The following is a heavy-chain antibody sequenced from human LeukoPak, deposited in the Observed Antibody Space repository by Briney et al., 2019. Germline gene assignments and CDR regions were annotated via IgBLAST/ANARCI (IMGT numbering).Heavy chain of an antibody. CDR1: GGSLSGYY. V-gene: IGHV4-34*01. Sequence: SETLSLTCAVYGGSLSGYYWSWIRQPPGKGLEWIGEINHSGSTNYNPSLKSRVTISVDTSQNQFSLSSVTAADTAVYYCARLAHGAFDTWGQGTMVTVSS. J-gene: IGHJ3*02. CDR3: ARLAHGAFDT. CDR2: INHSGST. D-gene: IGHD2-15*01.